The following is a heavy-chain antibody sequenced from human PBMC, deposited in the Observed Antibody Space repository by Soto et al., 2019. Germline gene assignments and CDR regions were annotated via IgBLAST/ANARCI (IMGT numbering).Heavy chain of an antibody. CDR2: IYHSGST. J-gene: IGHJ4*02. CDR1: GGSISSSNW. Sequence: SETLSLTCAVSGGSISSSNWWSWVRQPPGKGLEWIGEIYHSGSTNYNPSLKSRVTISVDKSKNQFSLKLSSVTAADTAVYYCARDRSITYYYGSGSYYKDWYFDYWGQGTPVTVSS. V-gene: IGHV4-4*02. D-gene: IGHD3-10*01. CDR3: ARDRSITYYYGSGSYYKDWYFDY.